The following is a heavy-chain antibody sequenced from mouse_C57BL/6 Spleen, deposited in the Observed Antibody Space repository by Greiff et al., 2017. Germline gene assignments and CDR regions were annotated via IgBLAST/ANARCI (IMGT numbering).Heavy chain of an antibody. V-gene: IGHV1-54*01. J-gene: IGHJ2*01. Sequence: QVQLQQSGAELVRPGTSVKVSCKASGYAFTNYLIEWVKQRPGQGLEWIGVINPGSGGTNYNEKFKGKATLTADKSSSTAYMQLSSLTSEDSAVYFCASYDYSSYYYFDYWGQGTPLTVSS. CDR3: ASYDYSSYYYFDY. CDR2: INPGSGGT. D-gene: IGHD2-5*01. CDR1: GYAFTNYL.